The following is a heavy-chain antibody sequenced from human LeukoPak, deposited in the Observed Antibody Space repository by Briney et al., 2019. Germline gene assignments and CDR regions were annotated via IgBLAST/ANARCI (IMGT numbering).Heavy chain of an antibody. D-gene: IGHD6-13*01. V-gene: IGHV1-2*02. CDR3: ARQQQLVGFDY. CDR2: INPNSGDT. CDR1: GYTFTGYY. Sequence: ASVKVSCKASGYTFTGYYTHWVRQAPGQGLEWMGWINPNSGDTNYAQKFQGRVTMTRDTSISTAYMELSRLRSDDTAVYYCARQQQLVGFDYWGQGTLVTVSS. J-gene: IGHJ4*02.